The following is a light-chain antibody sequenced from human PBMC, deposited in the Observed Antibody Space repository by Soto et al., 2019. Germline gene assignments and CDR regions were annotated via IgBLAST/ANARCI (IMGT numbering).Light chain of an antibody. Sequence: DIQMTQSPSTLSASVGDRVTITCRASQSITNYLNWYQQTPGKAPRLLIYAASSLQSGVPSRFSGSGSGTDFTLTINSLQPEDFATYYCQQANSFPITFGQGTRLEIK. CDR1: QSITNY. J-gene: IGKJ5*01. V-gene: IGKV1-12*01. CDR2: AAS. CDR3: QQANSFPIT.